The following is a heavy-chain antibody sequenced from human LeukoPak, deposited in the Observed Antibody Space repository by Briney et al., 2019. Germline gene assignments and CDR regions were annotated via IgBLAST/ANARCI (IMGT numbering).Heavy chain of an antibody. CDR3: FDH. J-gene: IGHJ5*02. CDR1: GGSISSYY. CDR2: IYYSGST. V-gene: IGHV4-59*01. D-gene: IGHD3-22*01. Sequence: PSETLSLTCTVSGGSISSYYWSWIRQPPGKGLEWIGYIYYSGSTNYNPSLKSRVTISVDTSKNQFSLYYCARAPIITNSWYWFDHWGQGTLVTVSS.